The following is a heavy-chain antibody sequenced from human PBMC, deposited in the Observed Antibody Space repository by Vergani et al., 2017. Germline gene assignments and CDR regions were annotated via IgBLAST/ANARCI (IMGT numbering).Heavy chain of an antibody. D-gene: IGHD2-21*02. CDR1: GFTFSSYA. CDR3: AKTKVTPFDY. J-gene: IGHJ4*02. Sequence: QVQLVESGGGVVQPGRSLRLSCAASGFTFSSYAMHWVRQAPGKGLEWVAVISYDGSNKYYADSVKGRFTISRDNSKNTLYLQMNSLRAEDTAVYYCAKTKVTPFDYWGQGTLVTVSS. V-gene: IGHV3-30-3*02. CDR2: ISYDGSNK.